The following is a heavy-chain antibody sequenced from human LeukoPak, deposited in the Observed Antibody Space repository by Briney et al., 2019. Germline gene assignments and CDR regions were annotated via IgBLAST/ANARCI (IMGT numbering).Heavy chain of an antibody. D-gene: IGHD6-6*01. CDR3: ARENHYSSPSGPNWFDP. V-gene: IGHV1-2*02. J-gene: IGHJ5*02. CDR2: INPNSGGT. Sequence: ASVKVSCKASGYTFTGYYMHWVRQAPGQGLEWMGWINPNSGGTNYAQKFQGRVTMTRDTSISTAYMELSRLRSDDTAVYYCARENHYSSPSGPNWFDPWGQGTLVTVSS. CDR1: GYTFTGYY.